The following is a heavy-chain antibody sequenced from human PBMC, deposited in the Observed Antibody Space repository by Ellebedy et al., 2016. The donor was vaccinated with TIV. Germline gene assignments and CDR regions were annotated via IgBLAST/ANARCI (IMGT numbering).Heavy chain of an antibody. CDR3: ARPDGSYYYYGMDV. CDR1: GDSVSTTY. Sequence: GGSLRLSCAASGDSVSTTYISWVRQAPGKGLQWVSSISSSSSYIYYADSVKGRFTISRDNAKNSLYLQMNSLRAEDTAVYYCARPDGSYYYYGMDVWGQGTTVTVSS. CDR2: ISSSSSYI. J-gene: IGHJ6*02. D-gene: IGHD3-10*01. V-gene: IGHV3-21*01.